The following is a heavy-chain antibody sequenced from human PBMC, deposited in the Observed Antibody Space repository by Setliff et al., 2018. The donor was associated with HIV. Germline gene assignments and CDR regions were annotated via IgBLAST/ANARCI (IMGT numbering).Heavy chain of an antibody. Sequence: SETLSLTCTVSGGSISSYYWSWIRQPPGKRLEWIGYIYYTGSTYYNPSLKSRVTISVDTSKNQFSLKLSSVTAADTAVYYCARDAPTVYANGWFDPWGQGTLVTVSS. D-gene: IGHD2-8*01. J-gene: IGHJ5*02. CDR1: GGSISSYY. CDR3: ARDAPTVYANGWFDP. CDR2: IYYTGST. V-gene: IGHV4-4*08.